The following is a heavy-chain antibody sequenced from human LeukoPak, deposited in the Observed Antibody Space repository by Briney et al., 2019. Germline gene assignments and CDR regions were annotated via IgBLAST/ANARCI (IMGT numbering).Heavy chain of an antibody. CDR1: GGTFSSYA. CDR3: ARGRCSGGSCYSGDFDY. Sequence: SVKVSCNASGGTFSSYAISWVRQAPGQGLEWMGRTIPILGIANYAQKFQGRVTMTRDTSISTAYMELSRLRSDDTAVYYCARGRCSGGSCYSGDFDYWGQGTLVTVSS. V-gene: IGHV1-69*04. CDR2: TIPILGIA. D-gene: IGHD2-15*01. J-gene: IGHJ4*02.